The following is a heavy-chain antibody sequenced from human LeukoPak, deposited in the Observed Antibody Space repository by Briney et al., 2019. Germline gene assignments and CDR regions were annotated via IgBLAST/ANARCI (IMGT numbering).Heavy chain of an antibody. CDR2: INPTGTST. J-gene: IGHJ4*02. Sequence: GASVKVSCKASGYTFIKNWMHWVRQAPGQGLEWMGLINPTGTSTLYAQKFQGRVTMTEGTSTDTAYMELSSLRSEDTAVYYCATAGVATITPDYWGQGTLVTVSS. CDR3: ATAGVATITPDY. D-gene: IGHD5-12*01. CDR1: GYTFIKNW. V-gene: IGHV1-46*01.